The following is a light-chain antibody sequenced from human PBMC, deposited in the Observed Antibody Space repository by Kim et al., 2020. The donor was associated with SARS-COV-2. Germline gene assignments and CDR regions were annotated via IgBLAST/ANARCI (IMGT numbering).Light chain of an antibody. Sequence: VYPGQTARITCSGDGLPKKFLYWYQQKSGQAPLLVIHEDNKRPSGIPERLSASSSGTLATLTISGAQVEDEAAYYCYSTDSSGNGVFGGGTQLTVL. CDR2: EDN. V-gene: IGLV3-10*01. CDR3: YSTDSSGNGV. CDR1: GLPKKF. J-gene: IGLJ3*02.